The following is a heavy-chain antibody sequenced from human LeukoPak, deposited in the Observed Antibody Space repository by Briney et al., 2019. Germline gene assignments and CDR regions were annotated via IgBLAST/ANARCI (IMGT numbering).Heavy chain of an antibody. J-gene: IGHJ2*01. V-gene: IGHV3-23*01. D-gene: IGHD7-27*01. CDR2: LNPGGYST. Sequence: GGSLRLSCVASGFTFSDLAMTWVRQAPGKGLEWLSGLNPGGYSTYYADSVKGRITISRDNSKNTLFLQMNSLRAEDTAVYYCAKLTGDYWYFDLWGRGTLVTVSS. CDR1: GFTFSDLA. CDR3: AKLTGDYWYFDL.